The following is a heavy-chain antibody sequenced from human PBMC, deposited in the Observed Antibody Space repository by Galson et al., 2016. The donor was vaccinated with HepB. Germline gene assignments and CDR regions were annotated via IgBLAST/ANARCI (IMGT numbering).Heavy chain of an antibody. CDR2: ITPSGDAT. J-gene: IGHJ4*02. CDR3: GKHGGFDY. V-gene: IGHV3-23*01. Sequence: SLRLSCAASGFSFSNSCMRWVRQAPGRGLEWVSGITPSGDATHYADFVKARFTIPRDKAKNTLYLYMNNLTAGDTAIYYCGKHGGFDYWGQGALVTVSS. CDR1: GFSFSNSC. D-gene: IGHD3-16*01.